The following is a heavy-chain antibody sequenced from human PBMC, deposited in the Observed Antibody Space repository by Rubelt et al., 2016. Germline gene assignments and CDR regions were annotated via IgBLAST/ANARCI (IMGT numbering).Heavy chain of an antibody. D-gene: IGHD2/OR15-2a*01. CDR2: IYSGGIT. V-gene: IGHV3-66*01. CDR1: GFSVSSYY. Sequence: GFSVSSYYIPWVRQAPGKGLEWVSGIYSGGITYYADSVKGKFSISRNNSKNTLYLQMNSLTAEDTAIYYCAKVVSTTGLWYFDYWGQGTLVTVSS. CDR3: AKVVSTTGLWYFDY. J-gene: IGHJ4*02.